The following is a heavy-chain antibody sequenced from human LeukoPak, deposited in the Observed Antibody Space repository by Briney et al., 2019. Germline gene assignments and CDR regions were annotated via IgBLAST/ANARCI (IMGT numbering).Heavy chain of an antibody. V-gene: IGHV1-2*02. Sequence: ASVKVSCKASGYTFTSYYMHWVRQAPGQGLEWMGWINPNSGGTNYAQKFQGRVTMTRDTSISTAYMELSRLRSDDTAVYYCARHLLLAVAGTEYYFDYWGQGTLVTVSS. CDR2: INPNSGGT. CDR1: GYTFTSYY. D-gene: IGHD6-19*01. CDR3: ARHLLLAVAGTEYYFDY. J-gene: IGHJ4*02.